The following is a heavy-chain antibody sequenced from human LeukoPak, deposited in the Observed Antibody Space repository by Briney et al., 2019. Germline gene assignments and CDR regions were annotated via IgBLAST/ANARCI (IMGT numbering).Heavy chain of an antibody. CDR1: GYTFTSYY. J-gene: IGHJ2*01. CDR2: INPSGGST. D-gene: IGHD2-15*01. V-gene: IGHV1-46*01. Sequence: ASVKVSCKASGYTFTSYYMHWVRQAPGQGLEWMGIINPSGGSTSYAQKFQGRVTMTRDTSTSTVYMELSSPRSEDTAVYYCARGYCSGGSCPRIWYFDLWGRGTLVTVSS. CDR3: ARGYCSGGSCPRIWYFDL.